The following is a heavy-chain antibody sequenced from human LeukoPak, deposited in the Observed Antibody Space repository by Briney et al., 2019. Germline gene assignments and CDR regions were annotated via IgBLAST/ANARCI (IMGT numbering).Heavy chain of an antibody. J-gene: IGHJ4*02. V-gene: IGHV3-23*01. CDR2: INVGGTST. D-gene: IGHD3-10*02. CDR1: GFTFSTYA. CDR3: ANSVFG. Sequence: GESLRLSCAASGFTFSTYAMSWVRQAPGKGLEWVSGINVGGTSTYYADSVQGRFTISRDNSKNTVYLQMNSLTAEDTAVYYCANSVFGWGQGTLVTVSS.